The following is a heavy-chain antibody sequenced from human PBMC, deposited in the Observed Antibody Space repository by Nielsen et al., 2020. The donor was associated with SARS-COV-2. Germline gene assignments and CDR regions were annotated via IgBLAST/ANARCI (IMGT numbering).Heavy chain of an antibody. V-gene: IGHV4-61*01. CDR1: DFSVSSGSYF. D-gene: IGHD3-22*01. Sequence: SETLSLTCSVSDFSVSSGSYFWSWIRQPPGKGLEWLGYIYYSGSTKYNPSLKSRVTISVDTSKNQFSLKLTSVTAADTAIYYCARHVSFYYDTSGYYFDSWGQGTLVTVAS. J-gene: IGHJ4*02. CDR3: ARHVSFYYDTSGYYFDS. CDR2: IYYSGST.